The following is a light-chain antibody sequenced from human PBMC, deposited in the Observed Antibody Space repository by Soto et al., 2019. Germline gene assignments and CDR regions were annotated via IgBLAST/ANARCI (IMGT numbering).Light chain of an antibody. V-gene: IGLV2-14*01. J-gene: IGLJ1*01. CDR3: SALTTYTTRV. Sequence: QSVLTQPASVSGSPGQSIAISCTGTSSDIGAYNYVSWYQQHPGKAPKLMIHEVTNRPSGVSDRFSGSKSGNTASLTISGFQVDDEADYYCSALTTYTTRVFGTGTKVTVL. CDR1: SSDIGAYNY. CDR2: EVT.